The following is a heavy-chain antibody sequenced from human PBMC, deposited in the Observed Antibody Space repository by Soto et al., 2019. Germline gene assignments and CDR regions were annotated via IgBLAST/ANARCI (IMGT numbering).Heavy chain of an antibody. Sequence: SETLSLTCAVSGVSISSGGYSLSWIRQPPGKGLEWIGYIYHSGSTYYNPSLKSRVTISVDRSKNQFSLKLSSVTAADTAVYYCAAGGGLPRYYWGQGTLVTVS. V-gene: IGHV4-30-2*01. CDR1: GVSISSGGYS. D-gene: IGHD5-12*01. CDR3: AAGGGLPRYY. J-gene: IGHJ4*02. CDR2: IYHSGST.